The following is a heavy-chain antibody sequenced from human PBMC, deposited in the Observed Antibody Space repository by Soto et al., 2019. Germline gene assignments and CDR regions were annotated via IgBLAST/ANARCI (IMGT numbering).Heavy chain of an antibody. CDR2: ISYDGSSK. D-gene: IGHD5-12*01. V-gene: IGHV3-30*18. CDR1: GFSFSSHG. Sequence: QVQLVESGGGVVQPGRSLRLSCAASGFSFSSHGMHWVRQAPGKGLEWVAVISYDGSSKYYADSVKGRFTISRDNSKNTLFLQMNSLRAEDTAVYYCAKDSGYGSGSLGDYWGQGTLVTVSS. CDR3: AKDSGYGSGSLGDY. J-gene: IGHJ4*02.